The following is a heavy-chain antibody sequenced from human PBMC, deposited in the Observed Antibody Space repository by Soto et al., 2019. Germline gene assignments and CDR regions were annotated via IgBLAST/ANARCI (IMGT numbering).Heavy chain of an antibody. V-gene: IGHV4-34*01. D-gene: IGHD2-15*01. CDR1: GGSFIGYY. CDR2: INHSGST. CDR3: ARGGCSGGSCYGGWFDP. Sequence: SETLSLTCAVYGGSFIGYYCSFIRHPAVKWLEWIGEINHSGSTNYNPSLKSRVTISVDTSKNQFSPKLSSVTAADTAVYYCARGGCSGGSCYGGWFDPWGQGTLVTVSS. J-gene: IGHJ5*02.